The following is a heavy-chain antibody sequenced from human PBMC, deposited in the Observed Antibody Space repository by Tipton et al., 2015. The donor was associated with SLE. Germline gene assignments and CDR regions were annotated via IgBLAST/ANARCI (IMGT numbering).Heavy chain of an antibody. J-gene: IGHJ2*01. CDR2: IYYSGST. D-gene: IGHD6-6*01. CDR3: APSIAARPRDWYFDL. Sequence: TLSLTCTVSGGSISSSSYYWGWIRQPPGKGLEWIGSIYYSGSTYYNPSLKSRVTISEDTSKNQFSLKLSSVTAADTAVYYCAPSIAARPRDWYFDLWGRGTLVTVSS. V-gene: IGHV4-39*01. CDR1: GGSISSSSYY.